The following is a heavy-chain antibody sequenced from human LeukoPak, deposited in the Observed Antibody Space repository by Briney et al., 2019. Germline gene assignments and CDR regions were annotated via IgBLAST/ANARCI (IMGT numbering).Heavy chain of an antibody. CDR2: ISTTGSSI. CDR1: GFTFRNYA. V-gene: IGHV3-48*03. J-gene: IGHJ4*02. Sequence: TGGSLRLSCAASGFTFRNYAMHWVRQAPGKGLEWVSYISTTGSSIYYADSVKGRFTISRDNVKNLLYLQMNSLRAEDTAVYYCARVQRGIAVALDYWGQGTLATVSS. D-gene: IGHD6-19*01. CDR3: ARVQRGIAVALDY.